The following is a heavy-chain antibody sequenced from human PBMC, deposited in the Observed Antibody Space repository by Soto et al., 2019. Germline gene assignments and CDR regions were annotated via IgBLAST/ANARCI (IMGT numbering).Heavy chain of an antibody. CDR1: GFTFRTYW. V-gene: IGHV3-7*05. CDR3: ARDGSTSWYSYDYHGMDV. Sequence: EVQLVESGGGLVQPGGSLRLSCGASGFTFRTYWLSWVRQVPGQGLEWVANINQDESEKNYVDSVKGRFTISRDNAKNSLHLQMSSLRAEDTALYYCARDGSTSWYSYDYHGMDVWGQGTTVTVSS. D-gene: IGHD5-18*01. CDR2: INQDESEK. J-gene: IGHJ6*02.